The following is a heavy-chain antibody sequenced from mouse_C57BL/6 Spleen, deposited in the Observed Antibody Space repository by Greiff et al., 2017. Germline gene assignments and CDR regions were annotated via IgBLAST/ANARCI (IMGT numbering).Heavy chain of an antibody. D-gene: IGHD1-1*01. V-gene: IGHV1-55*01. Sequence: QVQLQQPGAELVKPGASVKMSCKASGYTFTSYWITWVKQRPGQGLEWIGDIYPGSGSTNYNEKFKSKATLTVDTSSSTAYMQLSSLTSEDSAVYYCARYYGSSFQAWLAYWGQGTLVTVSA. CDR3: ARYYGSSFQAWLAY. J-gene: IGHJ3*01. CDR2: IYPGSGST. CDR1: GYTFTSYW.